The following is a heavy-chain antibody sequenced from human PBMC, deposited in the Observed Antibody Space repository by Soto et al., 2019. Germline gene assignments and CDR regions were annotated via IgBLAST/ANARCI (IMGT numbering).Heavy chain of an antibody. J-gene: IGHJ6*02. CDR2: ISGTGSTI. V-gene: IGHV3-48*03. D-gene: IGHD1-7*01. CDR3: ARGLIIGTMGSYYTGMDV. CDR1: GFHFNEHE. Sequence: GGSLRLSCAASGFHFNEHEMRLVRQPPGKGLEWVAHISGTGSTIYYADSVKGRFTISRDNAKNSLYLQMNSLRADDTAVYYCARGLIIGTMGSYYTGMDVWGQGNXVTVSS.